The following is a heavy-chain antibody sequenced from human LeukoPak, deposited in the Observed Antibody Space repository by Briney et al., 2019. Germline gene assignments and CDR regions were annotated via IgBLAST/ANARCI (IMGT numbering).Heavy chain of an antibody. D-gene: IGHD3-3*01. CDR1: GDSININNYH. V-gene: IGHV4-39*01. CDR3: ARLGAPNDFSSGYYSYYYYYYMDV. CDR2: IYYDGSA. Sequence: SETLSLICTVSGDSININNYHWGWIRQPPRRGLEWIGTIYYDGSAAYNPSLKSRVTISVDTSKNQFSLKLSSVIAADTAVYYCARLGAPNDFSSGYYSYYYYYYMDVWGKGTTVTVSS. J-gene: IGHJ6*03.